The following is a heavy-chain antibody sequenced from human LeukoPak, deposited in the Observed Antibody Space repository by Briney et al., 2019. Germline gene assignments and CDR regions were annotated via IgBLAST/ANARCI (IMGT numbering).Heavy chain of an antibody. Sequence: SETLSLTCTVSGGSVSSGSYYWSWIRQPPGKGLEWIGYIYYSGSTNYSPSLKSRVTISVDTSKNQFSLKLSSVTAADTAVYYCARDRSDSSSSYFDYWGQGTLVTVSS. CDR3: ARDRSDSSSSYFDY. CDR2: IYYSGST. V-gene: IGHV4-61*01. CDR1: GGSVSSGSYY. D-gene: IGHD6-6*01. J-gene: IGHJ4*02.